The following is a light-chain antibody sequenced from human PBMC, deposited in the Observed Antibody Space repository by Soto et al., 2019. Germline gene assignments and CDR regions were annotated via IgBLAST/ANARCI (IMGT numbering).Light chain of an antibody. CDR2: AAS. V-gene: IGKV1-27*01. CDR3: QKYNSAPLT. Sequence: DIQMTQSPSSLSASLGDRVTITCRASQGIGVDLAWFQQKPGKVPKLLIYAASALQSGVPSRFSGSGSGTDFTLTMSSLEPEDFETYYFQKYNSAPLTFGGGTKVVIK. J-gene: IGKJ4*01. CDR1: QGIGVD.